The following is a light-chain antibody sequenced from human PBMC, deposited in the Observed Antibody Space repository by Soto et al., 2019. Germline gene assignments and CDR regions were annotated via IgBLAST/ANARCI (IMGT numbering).Light chain of an antibody. Sequence: QSALTQPRSVSGSAGQSVTISCTGTSSDVGSYNYVSWYRQHPDKAPKLIIYDVSQRPSGVPDRFSGSKSGNTASLTISGLQAEDEADYCCCSYAGSYSFVFGTGTKLTVL. J-gene: IGLJ1*01. CDR2: DVS. CDR3: CSYAGSYSFV. CDR1: SSDVGSYNY. V-gene: IGLV2-11*01.